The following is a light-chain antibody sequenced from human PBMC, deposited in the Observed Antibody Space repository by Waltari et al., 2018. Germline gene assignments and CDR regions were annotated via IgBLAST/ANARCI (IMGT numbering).Light chain of an antibody. CDR1: SGSVSTLYS. V-gene: IGLV8-61*01. CDR2: STN. J-gene: IGLJ3*02. CDR3: VLYMGGGIM. Sequence: QTVVTQEPSLSVSPGGTVTLTCGLSSGSVSTLYSPSWYQQTPGQAPRPLIYSTNTRSSGVPDRFSGSILGNKAALTITGAQADDECDYHCVLYMGGGIMFGGGTKLTVL.